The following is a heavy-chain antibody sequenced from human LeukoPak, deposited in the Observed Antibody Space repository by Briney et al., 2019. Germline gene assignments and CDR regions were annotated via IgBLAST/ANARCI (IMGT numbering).Heavy chain of an antibody. D-gene: IGHD5/OR15-5a*01. CDR1: GFTFSSYA. V-gene: IGHV3-23*01. CDR3: TKGSAITPLAWFDP. Sequence: GGSLRLSCAASGFTFSSYAMSWVRQAPGKGLEWVSSISGGGSSTYYADSMKGRLTISRDNSKNTLFLQMNSLRAEDTAVYYCTKGSAITPLAWFDPWGQGTLVTVSS. J-gene: IGHJ5*02. CDR2: ISGGGSST.